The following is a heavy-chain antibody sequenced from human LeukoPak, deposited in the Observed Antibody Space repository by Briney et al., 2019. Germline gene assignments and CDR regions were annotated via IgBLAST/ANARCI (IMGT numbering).Heavy chain of an antibody. J-gene: IGHJ4*02. D-gene: IGHD3-16*01. V-gene: IGHV1-8*01. CDR3: ARDWADTGGFDY. Sequence: GASVKVSCKASGYTFTSYDINWVRQATGQGLEWMGWMNPNSGNTGYAQKFQGRVTMTRNTSISTAYMELSSLRSEDTAVYYCARDWADTGGFDYWGQGTLVTVSS. CDR2: MNPNSGNT. CDR1: GYTFTSYD.